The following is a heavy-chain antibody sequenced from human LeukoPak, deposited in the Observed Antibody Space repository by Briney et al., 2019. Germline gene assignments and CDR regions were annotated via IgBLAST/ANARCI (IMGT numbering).Heavy chain of an antibody. J-gene: IGHJ4*02. CDR3: ATTPGGIIAVARYFDY. CDR2: FDPEDGET. CDR1: GYTLTELS. Sequence: GAAVKVSCKVSGYTLTELSMHWGRQAPGKGPGWMGGFDPEDGETIYAQMFQGRGTMTEDTSTDTAYIELSSLRSEDTAVYYCATTPGGIIAVARYFDYWGQGTLVTVSS. D-gene: IGHD6-19*01. V-gene: IGHV1-24*01.